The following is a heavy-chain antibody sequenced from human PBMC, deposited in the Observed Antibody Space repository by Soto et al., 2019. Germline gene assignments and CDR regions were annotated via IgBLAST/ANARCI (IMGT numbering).Heavy chain of an antibody. V-gene: IGHV3-23*01. Sequence: PGGSLRLSCSASGFSFGSYALSWVRQAPGKGLEWVSTISGSDGKTFYADSVKGRFSISRDTSQSTLYLQMNSLRADDTATYYCARWSYLDYWGQGTRVTVYS. CDR1: GFSFGSYA. J-gene: IGHJ4*02. CDR2: ISGSDGKT. CDR3: ARWSYLDY. D-gene: IGHD3-3*01.